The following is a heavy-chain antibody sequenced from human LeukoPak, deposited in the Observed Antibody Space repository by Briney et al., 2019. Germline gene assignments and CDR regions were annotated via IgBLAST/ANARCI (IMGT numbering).Heavy chain of an antibody. D-gene: IGHD2-2*01. CDR1: GFTFSSYA. Sequence: TGGSLRLSCAASGFTFSSYAMSWVRQAPGKGLEWVSAISGSGGSTYYADSVKGRFTISRDNSKNTLYLQMNSLRAEDTAVYYCAKDGPRVVPAAKAYYFDYWGQGTLVTVSS. J-gene: IGHJ4*02. CDR3: AKDGPRVVPAAKAYYFDY. V-gene: IGHV3-23*01. CDR2: ISGSGGST.